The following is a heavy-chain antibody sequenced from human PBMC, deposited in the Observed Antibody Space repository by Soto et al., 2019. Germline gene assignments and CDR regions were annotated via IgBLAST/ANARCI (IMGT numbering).Heavy chain of an antibody. Sequence: EVQLLESGGGLVQPGGSLRLSCAASGLTFSVYGMSWVRQAPGTGLEWVSAISGSGSTTYYADSVQGRFTISRDDSKNILFLQMNSLRAEDTAVYYCVTRSRGLQSSPPRLDSWGQGTLVTVSS. V-gene: IGHV3-23*01. CDR1: GLTFSVYG. CDR2: ISGSGSTT. J-gene: IGHJ4*02. CDR3: VTRSRGLQSSPPRLDS. D-gene: IGHD4-4*01.